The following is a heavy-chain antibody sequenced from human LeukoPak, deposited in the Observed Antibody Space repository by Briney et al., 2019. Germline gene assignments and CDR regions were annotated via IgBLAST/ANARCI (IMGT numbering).Heavy chain of an antibody. D-gene: IGHD2-2*01. J-gene: IGHJ4*02. CDR3: ARGRDTVVVPAAVDY. V-gene: IGHV3-48*01. CDR2: ISSSGRTI. CDR1: GFIFSIYN. Sequence: GGSLRLSCAASGFIFSIYNMNWVRQAPGKGLEWVSYISSSGRTIYYADSVKGRFTISRDNAKNSLSLQMNSLRAEDTAVYFCARGRDTVVVPAAVDYWGQGTLVTVSS.